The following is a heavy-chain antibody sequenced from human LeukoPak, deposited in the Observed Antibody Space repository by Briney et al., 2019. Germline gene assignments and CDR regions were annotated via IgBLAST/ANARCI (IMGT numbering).Heavy chain of an antibody. Sequence: SQTLSLTCTVSGGSISSGDYYWSWIRQPPGKGLEWIGYIYYSGSTYYNPSLKSRVTISVDTSKNQFSLKLSSVTAADTAVYYFAREFGVTNWFDPWGQGTLVTVSS. CDR2: IYYSGST. D-gene: IGHD3-10*01. J-gene: IGHJ5*02. CDR3: AREFGVTNWFDP. V-gene: IGHV4-30-4*01. CDR1: GGSISSGDYY.